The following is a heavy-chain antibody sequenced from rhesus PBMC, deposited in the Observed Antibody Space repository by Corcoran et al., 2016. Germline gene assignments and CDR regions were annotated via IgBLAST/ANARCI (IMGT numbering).Heavy chain of an antibody. CDR1: GGSISSSKW. CDR3: ARLYGNYWYFDL. Sequence: QVQLQESGPGLVKPSETLSLTCAVAGGSISSSKWWSWIRQSPGKGLEWIGYIYGSGTNTHYNPSLKSRVTLSVATSKNQLSLKLSSVTTADTAVYYCARLYGNYWYFDLWGPGTPITISS. D-gene: IGHD4-35*01. J-gene: IGHJ2*01. CDR2: IYGSGTNT. V-gene: IGHV4S11*01.